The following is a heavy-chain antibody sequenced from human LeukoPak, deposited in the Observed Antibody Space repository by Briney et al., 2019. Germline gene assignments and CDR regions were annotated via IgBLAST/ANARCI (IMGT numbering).Heavy chain of an antibody. J-gene: IGHJ4*02. Sequence: GGSLRLSCAASGFTFSSYAMTWVRQAPGKGLEWVSVISGSGGTTYYADSVKGRFTISRDNSKNTLYLQMNSLRAEDTAVYYCANRGYVIYYFDCWGQGTLVTVSS. CDR2: ISGSGGTT. V-gene: IGHV3-23*01. D-gene: IGHD5-18*01. CDR1: GFTFSSYA. CDR3: ANRGYVIYYFDC.